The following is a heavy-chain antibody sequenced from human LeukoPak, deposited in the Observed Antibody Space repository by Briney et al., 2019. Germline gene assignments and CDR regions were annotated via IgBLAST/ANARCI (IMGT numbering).Heavy chain of an antibody. CDR1: GYTFTSYD. J-gene: IGHJ5*02. D-gene: IGHD6-13*01. CDR3: VIDSSSWYNYFDP. Sequence: ASVEVSCKASGYTFTSYDIHWVRQATGQGLEWMGWMNPNSGNTGYAQKFQGRVTMTRNTSISTAYMELSSLRSEDTAVYYCVIDSSSWYNYFDPWGQGTLVTVSS. CDR2: MNPNSGNT. V-gene: IGHV1-8*01.